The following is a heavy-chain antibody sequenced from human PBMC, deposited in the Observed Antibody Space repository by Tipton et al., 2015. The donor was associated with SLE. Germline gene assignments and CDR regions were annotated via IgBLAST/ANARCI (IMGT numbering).Heavy chain of an antibody. V-gene: IGHV3-11*04. D-gene: IGHD1-26*01. CDR2: ISSSGSTI. J-gene: IGHJ3*02. CDR3: AREGWEPDAFDI. Sequence: SLRLSCAASGFTFSDYYMNWVRQAPGKGLVWVSYISSSGSTIYYADSVKGRFTISRDNAKNSLYLQMNSLRAEDTAVYYCAREGWEPDAFDIWGQGTMVTVSS. CDR1: GFTFSDYY.